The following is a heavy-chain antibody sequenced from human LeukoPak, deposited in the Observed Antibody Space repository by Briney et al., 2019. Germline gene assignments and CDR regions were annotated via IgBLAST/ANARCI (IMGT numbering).Heavy chain of an antibody. V-gene: IGHV3-20*04. J-gene: IGHJ4*02. CDR2: INWNGGST. D-gene: IGHD6-13*01. Sequence: GGSLRLSCAASGFTFDDYGMSWVRQAPGKGLEWVSGINWNGGSTGYADSVKGRFTISRDNAKNSLYLQMNSLRAEDTALYYCARTIAAAGRDAYYFDYWGQGTLVTVSS. CDR3: ARTIAAAGRDAYYFDY. CDR1: GFTFDDYG.